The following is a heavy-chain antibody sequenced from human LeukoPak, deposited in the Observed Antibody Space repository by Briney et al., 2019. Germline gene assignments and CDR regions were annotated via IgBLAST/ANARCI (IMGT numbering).Heavy chain of an antibody. CDR1: GGSISSYY. Sequence: NPSETLSLTCTVSGGSISSYYWSWIRQPPGKGLEWIGYIYYSGSTNYNPSLKSRVTISVDTSKNQFSLKLSSVTAADTAVYYCARHVFDAFREHYDILTGPYYQDAFDIWGQGTMVTVSS. V-gene: IGHV4-59*08. CDR2: IYYSGST. J-gene: IGHJ3*02. D-gene: IGHD3-9*01. CDR3: ARHVFDAFREHYDILTGPYYQDAFDI.